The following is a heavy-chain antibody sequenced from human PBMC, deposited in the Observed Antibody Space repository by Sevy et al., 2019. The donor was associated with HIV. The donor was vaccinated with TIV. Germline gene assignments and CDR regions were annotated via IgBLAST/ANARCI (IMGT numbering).Heavy chain of an antibody. D-gene: IGHD2-2*01. J-gene: IGHJ4*02. CDR3: ARDIVVVPAARDY. Sequence: GGSLRLSCAASGFTFSSYWMSWVRQAPGQGLEWVANIKQDGSEKYYVDSVKGRFTISRDNAKNSLYLQMNSLRAEDTAVYYCARDIVVVPAARDYWGQGTLVTVSS. CDR1: GFTFSSYW. V-gene: IGHV3-7*01. CDR2: IKQDGSEK.